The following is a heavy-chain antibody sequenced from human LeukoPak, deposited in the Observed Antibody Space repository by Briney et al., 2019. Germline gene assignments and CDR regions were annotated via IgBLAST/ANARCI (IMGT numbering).Heavy chain of an antibody. CDR1: GYSFTNYW. J-gene: IGHJ5*02. V-gene: IGHV5-51*01. Sequence: GESLKISCQGSGYSFTNYWIGWVRQMPGKGLEWMGIIYPGDSNTRYSPSFQGQITISADKSISTAYLHWSSLKASDTAMYYCARSTFSWFDPWGQEPWSPSPQ. CDR2: IYPGDSNT. CDR3: ARSTFSWFDP.